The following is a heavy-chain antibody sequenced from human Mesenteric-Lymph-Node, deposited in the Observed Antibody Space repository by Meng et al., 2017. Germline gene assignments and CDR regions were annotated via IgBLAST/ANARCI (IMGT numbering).Heavy chain of an antibody. Sequence: QVHLLHSGPGVKKPGASVRVSCKASGYTFGSYGICWVRKAPGQGLEWMGWFVNYVDTYPAPKFQGRVTMTTDTHTSTAFMELRSLRSDDTAVYYCARGTPGRSYSDYWGQGTLVTVSS. D-gene: IGHD3-10*01. CDR2: FVNYVDT. CDR3: ARGTPGRSYSDY. J-gene: IGHJ4*02. CDR1: GYTFGSYG. V-gene: IGHV1-18*01.